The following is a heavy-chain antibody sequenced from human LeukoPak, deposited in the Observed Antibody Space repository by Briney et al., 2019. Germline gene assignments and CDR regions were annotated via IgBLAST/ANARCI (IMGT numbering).Heavy chain of an antibody. J-gene: IGHJ5*02. Sequence: PSETLSPTCTVSGGSISSSSYYWGWIRQPPGKGLEWIGSIYYGGSTYYNPSLKSRVTISVDTSKNQFSLKLSSVTAADTAVYYCARDTQARNWIDPWGQGTLVTVSS. CDR1: GGSISSSSYY. V-gene: IGHV4-39*07. CDR2: IYYGGST. CDR3: ARDTQARNWIDP.